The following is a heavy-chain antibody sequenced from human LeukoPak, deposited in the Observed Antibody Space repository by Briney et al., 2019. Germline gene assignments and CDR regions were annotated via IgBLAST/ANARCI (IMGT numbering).Heavy chain of an antibody. CDR3: AGAKDWDSAIGY. D-gene: IGHD3/OR15-3a*01. V-gene: IGHV1-18*01. Sequence: GASVKVSCKASDYTFRNYGFSWVRQAPGQGLEYMGWINGYNGNIKYAQKFQGRVTMTTDTSTSTVYMDLRGLRSDDTAVYYCAGAKDWDSAIGYWGQGTLVTVSS. CDR1: DYTFRNYG. CDR2: INGYNGNI. J-gene: IGHJ4*02.